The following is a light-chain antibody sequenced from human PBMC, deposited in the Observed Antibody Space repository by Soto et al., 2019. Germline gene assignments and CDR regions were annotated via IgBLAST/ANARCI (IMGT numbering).Light chain of an antibody. V-gene: IGLV2-23*01. Sequence: QSVLTQPASVSGSPGQAVTISCTVTSSDVGSYNLVSWYQQHPGKAPKLMIYEGSKRPSGVSNRFSGSKSGNAASLTISGLQAEDEADYYCCSYAGSSTFVFGTETKVTVL. CDR2: EGS. CDR3: CSYAGSSTFV. CDR1: SSDVGSYNL. J-gene: IGLJ1*01.